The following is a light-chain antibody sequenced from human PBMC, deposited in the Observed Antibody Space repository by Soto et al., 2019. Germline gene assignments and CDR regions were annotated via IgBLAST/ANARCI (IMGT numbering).Light chain of an antibody. Sequence: QSALTQPASVSGSPGQSITISCTGTSSDVGAYNYVSWYQHHPGKAPKLIIYEVSNRPSGVSNRFSASKSGNTASLSISGLQAEDEADYYCSSYTTSYTQVFGGGTQLTVL. V-gene: IGLV2-14*01. CDR1: SSDVGAYNY. CDR3: SSYTTSYTQV. J-gene: IGLJ3*02. CDR2: EVS.